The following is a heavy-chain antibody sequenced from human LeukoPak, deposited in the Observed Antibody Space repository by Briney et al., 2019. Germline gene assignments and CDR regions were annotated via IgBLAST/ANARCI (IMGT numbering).Heavy chain of an antibody. Sequence: GGSLILSCAASGFTFSSYAMSWVRPAPGKGLEWVSAISGSGGSTYYADSVKGRFTISRDNSKNTLYLQMNSLRAEDTAVYYCAKALGIVVVVAATAASANDYWGQGTLVTVSS. D-gene: IGHD2-15*01. CDR3: AKALGIVVVVAATAASANDY. CDR1: GFTFSSYA. V-gene: IGHV3-23*01. CDR2: ISGSGGST. J-gene: IGHJ4*02.